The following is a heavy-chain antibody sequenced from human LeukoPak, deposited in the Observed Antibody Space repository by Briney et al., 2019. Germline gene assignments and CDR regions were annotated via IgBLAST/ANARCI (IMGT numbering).Heavy chain of an antibody. CDR1: GFTFSSYG. V-gene: IGHV3-30*02. Sequence: GGSLRLSCAASGFTFSSYGMHWVRQAPGKGLEGVAFIRYDGSNKYYTDSVKGRFTISRDNSKNTLYLQMNSLRAEDTAVYYCAKARGRWELIPFDYWGQGTLVTVSS. D-gene: IGHD1-26*01. J-gene: IGHJ4*02. CDR3: AKARGRWELIPFDY. CDR2: IRYDGSNK.